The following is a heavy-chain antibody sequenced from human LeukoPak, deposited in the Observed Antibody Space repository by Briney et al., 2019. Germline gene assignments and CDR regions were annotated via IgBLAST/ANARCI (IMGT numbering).Heavy chain of an antibody. D-gene: IGHD3-22*01. Sequence: SETLSLTCTVSGGSISSSSYYWGWIRQPPGKGLEWIGSIYYSGSTYYNPSLKSRVTISVDTSKNQFSLKLSSVTAADTAVYYWARHPTRKYYYDSSGYYLDWGQGTLVTVSS. J-gene: IGHJ4*02. CDR1: GGSISSSSYY. CDR2: IYYSGST. V-gene: IGHV4-39*01. CDR3: ARHPTRKYYYDSSGYYLD.